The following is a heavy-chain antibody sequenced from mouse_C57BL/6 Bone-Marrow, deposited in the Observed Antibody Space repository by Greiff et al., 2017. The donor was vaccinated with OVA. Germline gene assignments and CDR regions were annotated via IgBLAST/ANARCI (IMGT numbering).Heavy chain of an antibody. J-gene: IGHJ3*01. V-gene: IGHV3-6*01. D-gene: IGHD3-1*01. Sequence: EVQLQQSGPGLVKPSQSLSLTCSVTGYSITSGYYWNWIRQFPGNKLEWMGYISYDGSNNYNPSLKNRISITRDTSKNQFFLKLNSVTTEDTATYYCARGDFGRFAYWGQGTLVTVSA. CDR3: ARGDFGRFAY. CDR1: GYSITSGYY. CDR2: ISYDGSN.